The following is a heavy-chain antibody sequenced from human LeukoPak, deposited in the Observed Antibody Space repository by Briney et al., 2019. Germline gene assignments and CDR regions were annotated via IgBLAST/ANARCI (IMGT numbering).Heavy chain of an antibody. J-gene: IGHJ3*02. V-gene: IGHV3-74*01. CDR1: GFTFSNYW. Sequence: GGSLRLSCAASGFTFSNYWMSWVRQAPGKGLVWVSRISTDGNTITYADSVKGRFTISRDNAKNTLNVQMNSLRAEDTAVYYCARHQAGAFDIWGQGTMVTVSS. CDR2: ISTDGNTI. D-gene: IGHD3-10*01. CDR3: ARHQAGAFDI.